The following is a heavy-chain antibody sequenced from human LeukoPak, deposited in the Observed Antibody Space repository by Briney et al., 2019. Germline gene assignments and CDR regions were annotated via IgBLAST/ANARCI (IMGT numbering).Heavy chain of an antibody. CDR3: ARGLLRYLYFDY. Sequence: GGSLRLSCAASGFTFSSYAMSWVRQAPGKGLEWVSAIGGSGGSTYYADSVKGRFTISRDNSKNTLYLQMNSLRAEDTAVYYCARGLLRYLYFDYWGQGTLVTVSS. J-gene: IGHJ4*02. V-gene: IGHV3-23*01. D-gene: IGHD3-9*01. CDR2: IGGSGGST. CDR1: GFTFSSYA.